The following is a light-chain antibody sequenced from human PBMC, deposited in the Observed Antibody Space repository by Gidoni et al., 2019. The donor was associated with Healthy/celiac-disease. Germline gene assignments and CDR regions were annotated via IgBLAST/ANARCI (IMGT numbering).Light chain of an antibody. V-gene: IGLV1-44*01. CDR2: SNN. J-gene: IGLJ2*01. CDR1: SSTIGSNP. CDR3: AAWDDSLNVVV. Sequence: QPVLTQPPSASGTPGQRVTISCAGSSSTIGSNPVNWYQQLPGTAPKLLIHSNNQRPSGVPDRFSGSKSGTSASLAISGLQSEDEADYYCAAWDDSLNVVVFGGGTKLTVL.